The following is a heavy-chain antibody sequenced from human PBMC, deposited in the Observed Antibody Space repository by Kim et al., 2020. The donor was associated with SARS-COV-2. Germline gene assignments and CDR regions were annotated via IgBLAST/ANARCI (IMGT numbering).Heavy chain of an antibody. CDR2: IRSKSNSYAT. V-gene: IGHV3-73*01. Sequence: GGSLRLSCAASDFTFSDSSMHWVRQASGKGLEWVGRIRSKSNSYATAYAASVKGRFTISRDDSKNTPYLQMNSLKTEDTAVYYCTPVPGTTSAFWGAFGIWGQGTTVTVSS. D-gene: IGHD1-1*01. J-gene: IGHJ3*02. CDR3: TPVPGTTSAFWGAFGI. CDR1: DFTFSDSS.